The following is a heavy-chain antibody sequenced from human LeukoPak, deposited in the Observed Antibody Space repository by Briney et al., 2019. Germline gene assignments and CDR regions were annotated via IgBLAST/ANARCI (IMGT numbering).Heavy chain of an antibody. Sequence: ASVNVSCKASGYTFTSYYMHWVRQAPGQGLEWMGIINPSRCSTSYAQKFQGRVTMTRDMSTSTVYMELSSLRSEDTALYYCAREGRHLEGPPDYWGQGTLVTVSS. CDR1: GYTFTSYY. J-gene: IGHJ4*02. CDR3: AREGRHLEGPPDY. V-gene: IGHV1-46*01. CDR2: INPSRCST. D-gene: IGHD1-1*01.